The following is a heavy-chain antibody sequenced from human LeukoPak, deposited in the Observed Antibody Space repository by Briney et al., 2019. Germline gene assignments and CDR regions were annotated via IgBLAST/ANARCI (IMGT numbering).Heavy chain of an antibody. V-gene: IGHV3-48*01. CDR2: IGSGSSAI. Sequence: GGSLRLSCAASGFTFSSFGMNWVRQAPGKRLEWVSYIGSGSSAIYYADSVKGRFTISRDNSKNTLHLQMNSLRAEDTAVYYCAKARIVVIPPADALDVWGQGTLVTVSS. D-gene: IGHD3-22*01. CDR3: AKARIVVIPPADALDV. CDR1: GFTFSSFG. J-gene: IGHJ3*01.